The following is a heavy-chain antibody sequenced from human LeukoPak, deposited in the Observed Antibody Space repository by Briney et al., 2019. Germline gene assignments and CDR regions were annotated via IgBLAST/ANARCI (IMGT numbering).Heavy chain of an antibody. Sequence: SETLSLTCTVSCASISSYYWRCIRQPPGKGLEWIAFISNSVSTNYNPSLKSRVTISLDTSRKQLSLRLSSVIAADTAVYYCVATERWLQWDYWGQGTLVTVSS. D-gene: IGHD5-24*01. J-gene: IGHJ4*02. V-gene: IGHV4-4*08. CDR3: VATERWLQWDY. CDR2: ISNSVST. CDR1: CASISSYY.